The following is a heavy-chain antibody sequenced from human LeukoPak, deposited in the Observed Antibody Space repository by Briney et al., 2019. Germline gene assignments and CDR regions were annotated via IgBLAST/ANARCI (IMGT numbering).Heavy chain of an antibody. CDR3: ARVAGPNSFDY. D-gene: IGHD6-19*01. V-gene: IGHV3-11*05. Sequence: GGSLRLSCAASGFTFSDYYMSWIRQAPGKGLEWVSNIRSDSSNTNYADSVKGRFSISRDNARNLLYLQMNSLRAEDTAAYYYARVAGPNSFDYWGQGTLVTVSS. J-gene: IGHJ4*02. CDR1: GFTFSDYY. CDR2: IRSDSSNT.